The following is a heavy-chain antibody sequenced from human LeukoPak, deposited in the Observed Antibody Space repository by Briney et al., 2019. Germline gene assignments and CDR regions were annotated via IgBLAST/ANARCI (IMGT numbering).Heavy chain of an antibody. D-gene: IGHD6-19*01. V-gene: IGHV4-4*02. Sequence: SETLSLTCAVSGGSISSSKWWSWVRQPPGEGLEWIGEVYHSGSTNYNPSLKSRVTISVDKSKNQFSLKMSSVTAADTAIYYCASRDYSSGWYAYWGQGTLVTVSS. J-gene: IGHJ4*02. CDR1: GGSISSSKW. CDR3: ASRDYSSGWYAY. CDR2: VYHSGST.